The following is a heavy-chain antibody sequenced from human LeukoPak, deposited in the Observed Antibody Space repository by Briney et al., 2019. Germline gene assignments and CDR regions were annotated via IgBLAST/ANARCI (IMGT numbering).Heavy chain of an antibody. J-gene: IGHJ6*02. CDR3: ACPLRSRGYYGMDV. CDR2: IYYSGST. V-gene: IGHV4-39*06. Sequence: SETLSFTCTVSGGSISSSSYYWGRIRQPPGEGLEWIGSIYYSGSTYYNPSLKSRVTISVDTSKNQFPLKLSSVTAADTAVYYCACPLRSRGYYGMDVWGQGTTVTVSS. CDR1: GGSISSSSYY.